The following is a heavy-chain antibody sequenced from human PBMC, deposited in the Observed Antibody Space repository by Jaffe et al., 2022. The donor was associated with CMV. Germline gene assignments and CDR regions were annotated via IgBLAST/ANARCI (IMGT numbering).Heavy chain of an antibody. D-gene: IGHD3-22*01. CDR1: GGSISSYY. CDR2: IYYSGST. V-gene: IGHV4-59*01. CDR3: ARDYYDSSGYYRYWYFDL. Sequence: QVQLQESGPGLVKPSETLSLTCTVSGGSISSYYWSWIRQPPGKGLEWIGYIYYSGSTNYNPSLKSRVTISVDTSKNQFSLKLSSVTAADTAVYYCARDYYDSSGYYRYWYFDLWGRGTLVTVSS. J-gene: IGHJ2*01.